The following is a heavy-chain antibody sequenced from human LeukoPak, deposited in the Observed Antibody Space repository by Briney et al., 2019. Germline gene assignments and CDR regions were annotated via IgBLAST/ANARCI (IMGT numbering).Heavy chain of an antibody. D-gene: IGHD4-17*01. CDR3: AGQQPDYGDYRFFDL. CDR2: IYTSGST. J-gene: IGHJ2*01. Sequence: SETLSLTCTVSGGSISSGSYYWSWIRQPAGKGLEWIGRIYTSGSTNYNPSLKSRVTISIDTSKNQFYLNLSSVTAADTAVYYCAGQQPDYGDYRFFDLWGRGTLVTVSS. V-gene: IGHV4-61*02. CDR1: GGSISSGSYY.